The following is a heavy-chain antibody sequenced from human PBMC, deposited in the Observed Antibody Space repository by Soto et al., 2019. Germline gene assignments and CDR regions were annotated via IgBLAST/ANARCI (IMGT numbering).Heavy chain of an antibody. J-gene: IGHJ5*02. CDR3: ARGSSSWSP. V-gene: IGHV4-59*01. Sequence: QVQLQESGPALVKPSETLSLTCTVSGGSISSYYWSWIRQPPGKGLEWIGYIYYSGSTNYNPSLKSRVTISVDTSKNQFSLKLSSVTAADTAVYYCARGSSSWSPWGQGTLVTVSS. CDR1: GGSISSYY. CDR2: IYYSGST. D-gene: IGHD6-13*01.